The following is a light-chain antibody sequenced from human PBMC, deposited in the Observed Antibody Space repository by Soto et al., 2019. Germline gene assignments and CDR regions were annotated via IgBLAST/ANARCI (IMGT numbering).Light chain of an antibody. Sequence: DIQLAQSPSSLSAFVGDRVTVTCQASQDINNKVHWYRQAPGKAPRLLIYDASRLERGVPSRISGSGSGTDYAITISSLQPEDVAIYYSQQFAKLPYTFGQGTKLHI. J-gene: IGKJ2*01. CDR2: DAS. V-gene: IGKV1-33*01. CDR3: QQFAKLPYT. CDR1: QDINNK.